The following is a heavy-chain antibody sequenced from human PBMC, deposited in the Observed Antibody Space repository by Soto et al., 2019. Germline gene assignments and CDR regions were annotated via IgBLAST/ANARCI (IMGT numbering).Heavy chain of an antibody. CDR3: ARAGGPVDYSDYVGTHYFDY. J-gene: IGHJ4*02. CDR2: INPDSGDT. Sequence: SVKVSCKASGYTFTGYYMHWMRQAPGQGLEWMGWINPDSGDTKHAQKFQGRVTMTRDTSISTAYMELSSLRSDDTAVYYCARAGGPVDYSDYVGTHYFDYWGQGALVTVSS. CDR1: GYTFTGYY. V-gene: IGHV1-2*02. D-gene: IGHD4-17*01.